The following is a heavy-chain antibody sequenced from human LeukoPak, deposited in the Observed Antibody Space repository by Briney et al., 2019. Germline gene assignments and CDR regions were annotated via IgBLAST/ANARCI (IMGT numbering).Heavy chain of an antibody. Sequence: SETLSLTCTVSGGSISSYYWSWIRQPPGKGLEWIGYIYYSGSTNYNPSLKGRVTISVDTSKNQFSLKLSSVTAADTAVYYCAGIIVVVVAATGLDAFDIWGQGTMVTVSS. CDR1: GGSISSYY. D-gene: IGHD2-15*01. V-gene: IGHV4-59*08. CDR3: AGIIVVVVAATGLDAFDI. J-gene: IGHJ3*02. CDR2: IYYSGST.